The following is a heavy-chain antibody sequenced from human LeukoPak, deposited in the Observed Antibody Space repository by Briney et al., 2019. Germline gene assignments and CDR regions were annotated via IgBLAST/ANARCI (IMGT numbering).Heavy chain of an antibody. D-gene: IGHD3-22*01. CDR3: ARRYYYNSSGYPDAFDI. CDR2: FSPGGSDT. Sequence: GGSLKISCKGSGYSFTRYWIGWVRQMPGKGLEGMGIFSPGGSDTIDSPFFQGQLTISADKSLSTAYLQWSSLKASATAMYYCARRYYYNSSGYPDAFDISGQGTMVTVSS. CDR1: GYSFTRYW. V-gene: IGHV5-51*01. J-gene: IGHJ3*02.